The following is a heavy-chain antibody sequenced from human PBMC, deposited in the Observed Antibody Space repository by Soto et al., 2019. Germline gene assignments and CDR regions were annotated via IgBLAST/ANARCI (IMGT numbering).Heavy chain of an antibody. CDR3: ARLSGYSYGLPPYFDY. V-gene: IGHV4-61*01. CDR2: IYYSGST. J-gene: IGHJ4*02. Sequence: SETLSLTCTVSGGSVSSGRYYWSWIRQPPGKGLEWIGYIYYSGSTNYNPSLKSRVTISVDTSKNQFSLKLSSVTAADTAVYYCARLSGYSYGLPPYFDYWGQGTLVTVSS. CDR1: GGSVSSGRYY. D-gene: IGHD5-18*01.